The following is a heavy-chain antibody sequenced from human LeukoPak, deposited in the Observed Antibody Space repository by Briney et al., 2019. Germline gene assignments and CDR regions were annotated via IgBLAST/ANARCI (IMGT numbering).Heavy chain of an antibody. V-gene: IGHV4-59*01. D-gene: IGHD3-9*01. CDR3: ARVNCDWLSGAFDI. Sequence: SETLSLTCTVSGGSISSYYWSWIRQPPGKGLEWIGYIYYSGSTNYNPSLKSRVTISVDTSKNQFSLKLSSVTAADTAVYYCARVNCDWLSGAFDIWGQGTMVTVSS. CDR1: GGSISSYY. CDR2: IYYSGST. J-gene: IGHJ3*02.